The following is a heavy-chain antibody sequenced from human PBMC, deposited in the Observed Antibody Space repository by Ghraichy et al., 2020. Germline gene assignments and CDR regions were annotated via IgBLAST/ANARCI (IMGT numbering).Heavy chain of an antibody. Sequence: SQTLSLTCAVYGGSFSGYYWSWIRQPPGKGLEWIGEINHSGSTNYNPSLKSRVTISVDTSKNQFSLKLSSVTAADTAVYYCARGPRDIVVVPAARRAYFQHWGQGTLVTVSS. CDR3: ARGPRDIVVVPAARRAYFQH. CDR2: INHSGST. V-gene: IGHV4-34*01. J-gene: IGHJ1*01. D-gene: IGHD2-2*01. CDR1: GGSFSGYY.